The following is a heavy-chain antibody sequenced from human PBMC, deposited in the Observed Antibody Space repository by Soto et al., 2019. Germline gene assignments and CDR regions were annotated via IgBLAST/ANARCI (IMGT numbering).Heavy chain of an antibody. D-gene: IGHD5-18*01. CDR3: ARVMRSLLSITALDT. V-gene: IGHV1-46*01. J-gene: IGHJ5*02. Sequence: ASVKVSCKASGYTFTRDQIHWVRQAPGQGLEWMGMIDPSGGKTNYAQKFQGRVTMTRDTSTSTVYMALSSLRSEDTAIYFCARVMRSLLSITALDTWGLGTLVTVSS. CDR2: IDPSGGKT. CDR1: GYTFTRDQ.